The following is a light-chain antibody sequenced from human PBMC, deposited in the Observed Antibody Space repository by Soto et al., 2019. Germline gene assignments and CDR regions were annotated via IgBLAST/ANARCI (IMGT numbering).Light chain of an antibody. Sequence: SYELTQPPSVSVAPGQTARFTCGGDSIGSKSVHWYQQKPGQAPVLVVYDDTGRPSGIPERFSGSNSGNTATLTINRVEAGDEADYYCQVWDSSSEVIFGGGTKLTVL. J-gene: IGLJ2*01. CDR2: DDT. CDR1: SIGSKS. CDR3: QVWDSSSEVI. V-gene: IGLV3-21*02.